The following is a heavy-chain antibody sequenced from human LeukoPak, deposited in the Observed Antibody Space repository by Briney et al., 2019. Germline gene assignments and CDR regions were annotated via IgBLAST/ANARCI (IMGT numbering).Heavy chain of an antibody. D-gene: IGHD3-3*01. Sequence: SGGSLRLSCAASGFTFSSYAMSWVRQAPGKGREWVSTISGSGGSTDYADSVKGRFTISRDNSTNTLYLQMDSLGDEDTAEYYCATMGYDFCSGYWPDYWGQGTLVTVSS. CDR3: ATMGYDFCSGYWPDY. CDR2: ISGSGGST. V-gene: IGHV3-23*01. J-gene: IGHJ4*02. CDR1: GFTFSSYA.